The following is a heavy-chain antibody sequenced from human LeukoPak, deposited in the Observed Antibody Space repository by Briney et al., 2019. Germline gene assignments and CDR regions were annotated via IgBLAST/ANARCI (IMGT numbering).Heavy chain of an antibody. Sequence: GGSLRLSCAASGFTFSSYWMHWVRQAPGKGLVWVSHINSDGSSTNYADSVKGRFTISRVNAKNTLYLQMNSLRAEDTAVYYCARTGIAARPTVWFDPWGQGTLVTVSS. V-gene: IGHV3-74*01. CDR2: INSDGSST. CDR3: ARTGIAARPTVWFDP. J-gene: IGHJ5*02. D-gene: IGHD6-6*01. CDR1: GFTFSSYW.